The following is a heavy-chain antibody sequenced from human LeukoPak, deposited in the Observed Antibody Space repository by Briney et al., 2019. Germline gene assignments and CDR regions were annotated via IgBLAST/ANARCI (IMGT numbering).Heavy chain of an antibody. CDR2: INPNSGGT. Sequence: ASVKVSCKASGYTFTGYYMHWVRQAPGQGLEWMGWINPNSGGTNYAQKFQGRVTMARDTSISTAYMELSRLRSDDTAVYYCASGDVTVTNNFDYWGQGTLVTVSS. CDR1: GYTFTGYY. V-gene: IGHV1-2*02. D-gene: IGHD4-17*01. J-gene: IGHJ4*02. CDR3: ASGDVTVTNNFDY.